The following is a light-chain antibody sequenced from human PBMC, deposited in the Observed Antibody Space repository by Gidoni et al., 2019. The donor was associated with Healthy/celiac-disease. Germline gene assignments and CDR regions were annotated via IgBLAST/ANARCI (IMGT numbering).Light chain of an antibody. Sequence: QSALTQPASVSGSPGQSITLSCTGTSSDVRGYNYVSWYQQHPGKAPKLMIYEVSNRPSGVSNRFSGSKSGNTASLTISGLQAEDEADYYCSSYTSSSTRVVFGGGTKLTVL. J-gene: IGLJ2*01. CDR1: SSDVRGYNY. V-gene: IGLV2-14*01. CDR2: EVS. CDR3: SSYTSSSTRVV.